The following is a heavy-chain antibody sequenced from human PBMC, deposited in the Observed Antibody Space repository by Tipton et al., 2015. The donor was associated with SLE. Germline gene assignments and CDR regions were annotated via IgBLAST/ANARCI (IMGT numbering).Heavy chain of an antibody. CDR2: IYHSGST. D-gene: IGHD2-15*01. J-gene: IGHJ6*02. CDR1: GGSISSSNW. Sequence: TLSLTCTVSGGSISSSNWWTWVRQPPGKGLEWIGEIYHSGSTNYNPSLKSRVTMSVDNSKNQFSLKLTSVTAADTAVYYCARVRCSGGSCYYYYYTMDVWGQGP. V-gene: IGHV4-4*02. CDR3: ARVRCSGGSCYYYYYTMDV.